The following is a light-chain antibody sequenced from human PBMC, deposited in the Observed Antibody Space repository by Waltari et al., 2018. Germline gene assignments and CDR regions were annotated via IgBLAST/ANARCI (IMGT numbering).Light chain of an antibody. V-gene: IGKV3-11*01. J-gene: IGKJ3*01. CDR3: QQRSSWPIT. Sequence: EIVLTQSPATLSMSAGERATLSCRASERVGSNVTWYQQKRGQAPRLLVYDASYRASGIPPRFSGSGSGTDFTLTISSLEPDDFAVYYCQQRSSWPITFGPGTKVDFK. CDR2: DAS. CDR1: ERVGSN.